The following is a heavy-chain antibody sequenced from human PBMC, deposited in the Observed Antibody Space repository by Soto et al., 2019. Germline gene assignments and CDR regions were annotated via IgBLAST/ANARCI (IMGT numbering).Heavy chain of an antibody. CDR3: ATTYSSGWYAEGYYFDY. J-gene: IGHJ4*02. D-gene: IGHD6-19*01. V-gene: IGHV5-51*01. Sequence: GESLKISCKGSGYSFTSYWIGWVRQMPGKGLEWMGIIYPGDSDTRYSPSFQGQVTISADKSIGTAYLQWSSLKASDTAMYYCATTYSSGWYAEGYYFDYWGQGTLVTVSS. CDR1: GYSFTSYW. CDR2: IYPGDSDT.